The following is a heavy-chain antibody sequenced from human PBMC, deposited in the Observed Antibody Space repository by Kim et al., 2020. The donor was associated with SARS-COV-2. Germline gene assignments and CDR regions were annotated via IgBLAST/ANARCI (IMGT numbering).Heavy chain of an antibody. V-gene: IGHV4-39*01. J-gene: IGHJ3*02. Sequence: SETLSLTCTVSSGSISSSGYFWGWLRQPPGKRLEWIGTVYYTGRGDYNPSLQSRATISVDTFKNQFSLKLNSVTAADTALYYCAGQNNAIRKAGAFDIWGQGTTVTVSS. CDR3: AGQNNAIRKAGAFDI. CDR1: SGSISSSGYF. D-gene: IGHD3-10*01. CDR2: VYYTGRG.